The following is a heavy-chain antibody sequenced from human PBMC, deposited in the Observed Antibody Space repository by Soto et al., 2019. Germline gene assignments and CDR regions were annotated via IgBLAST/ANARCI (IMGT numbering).Heavy chain of an antibody. CDR3: ASNPGIAAAGSWDYYGMDV. Sequence: SETLSLTCTVSGGSISSSSYYWGWIRQPPGKGLEWIGSIYYSGSTYYNPSLKSRVTISVDTSKNQFSLKLSSVTAADTAVYYCASNPGIAAAGSWDYYGMDVWGQGTTVTVYS. CDR2: IYYSGST. J-gene: IGHJ6*02. V-gene: IGHV4-39*01. CDR1: GGSISSSSYY. D-gene: IGHD6-13*01.